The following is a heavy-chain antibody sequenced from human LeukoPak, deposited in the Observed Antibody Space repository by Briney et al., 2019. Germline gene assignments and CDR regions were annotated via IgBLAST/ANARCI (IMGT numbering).Heavy chain of an antibody. CDR2: INPNSGGT. J-gene: IGHJ4*02. CDR1: GYTFTGYY. D-gene: IGHD6-19*01. Sequence: GASVKVSCKASGYTFTGYYMHWVRQAPGQGLEWMGRINPNSGGTNYAQKFQGRVTMTEDTSTDTAYMELSSLRSEDTAVYYCAKEQIAVAGYYFDNWGQGTLVTVSS. CDR3: AKEQIAVAGYYFDN. V-gene: IGHV1-2*06.